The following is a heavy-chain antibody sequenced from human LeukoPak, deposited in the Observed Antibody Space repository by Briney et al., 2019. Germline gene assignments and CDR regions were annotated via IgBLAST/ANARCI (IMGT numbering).Heavy chain of an antibody. J-gene: IGHJ4*02. CDR3: ARQLEWELLRGEEFDY. D-gene: IGHD1-26*01. CDR1: GGSISSSSYY. V-gene: IGHV4-39*01. CDR2: IYYSGST. Sequence: PSETLSLTCTVSGGSISSSSYYWGWIRQPPGKGLERIGSIYYSGSTYYNPSLKSRVTISVDTSKNQFSLKLSSVTAADTAVYYCARQLEWELLRGEEFDYWGQGTLVTVSS.